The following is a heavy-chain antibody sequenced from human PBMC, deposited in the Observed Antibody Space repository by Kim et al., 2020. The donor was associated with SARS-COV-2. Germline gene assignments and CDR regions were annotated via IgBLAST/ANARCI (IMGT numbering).Heavy chain of an antibody. Sequence: SETLSLTCAVYGGSFSGYYWSWIRQPPGKGLEWIGEINHSGSTNYNPSLKSRVTISVDTSKNQFSLKLSSVTAADTAVYYCAREHLRFFPNWFDPWGQGTLVTVSS. CDR3: AREHLRFFPNWFDP. CDR2: INHSGST. D-gene: IGHD3-3*01. V-gene: IGHV4-34*01. CDR1: GGSFSGYY. J-gene: IGHJ5*02.